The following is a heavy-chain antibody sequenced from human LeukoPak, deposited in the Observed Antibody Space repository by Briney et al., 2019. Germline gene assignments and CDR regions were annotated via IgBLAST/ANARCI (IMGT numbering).Heavy chain of an antibody. D-gene: IGHD7-27*01. V-gene: IGHV3-21*01. CDR3: AREYLTGSYYYYGMDV. J-gene: IGHJ6*02. CDR2: ISSSSSYI. Sequence: GGSLRLSCAASGFTFSSYSMNWVRQAPGKGLEWVSSISSSSSYIYYADSVKGRFTISRDNSKNTLYLQMNSLRAEDTAVYYCAREYLTGSYYYYGMDVWGQGTTVTVSS. CDR1: GFTFSSYS.